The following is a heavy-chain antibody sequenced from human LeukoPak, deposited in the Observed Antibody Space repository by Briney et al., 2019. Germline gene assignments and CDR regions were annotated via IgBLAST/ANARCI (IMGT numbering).Heavy chain of an antibody. J-gene: IGHJ3*01. Sequence: SETLSLTCTVSGGSVSSGSNYWSWVRQPPGKGLQWIGYIYFSGSTNYNPSLESRVTISLDTSNNQFSLKLTSVTAADTAVYYCAWGGGWELPGGPALDPWGQGTLVT. CDR3: AWGGGWELPGGPALDP. CDR1: GGSVSSGSNY. D-gene: IGHD1-26*01. CDR2: IYFSGST. V-gene: IGHV4-61*01.